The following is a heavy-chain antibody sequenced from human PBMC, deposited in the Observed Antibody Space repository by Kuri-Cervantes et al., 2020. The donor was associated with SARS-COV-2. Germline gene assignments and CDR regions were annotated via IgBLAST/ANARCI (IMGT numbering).Heavy chain of an antibody. CDR1: GFSPSTSGVG. D-gene: IGHD3-9*01. J-gene: IGHJ4*02. Sequence: SGPTLVKPTQTLTLTCTFSGFSPSTSGVGVGWIRQPPGKALEWLALIYWDDDKRYSPSLRSRLTITKDTSKNQVVLTMTNMDPVDTATYYCARARELRYFDWLSEVPPAYDYWGQGTLVTVSS. V-gene: IGHV2-5*02. CDR3: ARARELRYFDWLSEVPPAYDY. CDR2: IYWDDDK.